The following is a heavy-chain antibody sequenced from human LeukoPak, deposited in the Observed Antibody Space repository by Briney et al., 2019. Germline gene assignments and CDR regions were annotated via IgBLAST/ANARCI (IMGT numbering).Heavy chain of an antibody. J-gene: IGHJ4*02. V-gene: IGHV1-69*13. CDR1: GYTFTGYY. CDR2: IIPIFGTA. Sequence: SVKVSCKASGYTFTGYYMHWVRQAPGQGLEWMGGIIPIFGTANYAQKFQGRVTITADESTSTAYMELSSLRSEDTAVYYCARQIGYCSSTSCYTADYWGQGTLVTVSS. D-gene: IGHD2-2*02. CDR3: ARQIGYCSSTSCYTADY.